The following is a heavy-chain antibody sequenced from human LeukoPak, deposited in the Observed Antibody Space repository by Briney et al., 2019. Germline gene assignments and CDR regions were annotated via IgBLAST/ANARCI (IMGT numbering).Heavy chain of an antibody. J-gene: IGHJ4*02. CDR3: AGDVSGWPPAPHFDY. CDR1: GGSISSYY. Sequence: PSETLSLTCTVSGGSISSYYWSWIRQPPGKGLEWIGYIYYSGSTNYNPSLKSRVTISVDTSKNQFSLKLSSVTAADTAVYYCAGDVSGWPPAPHFDYWGQGILVTVSS. D-gene: IGHD6-19*01. V-gene: IGHV4-59*01. CDR2: IYYSGST.